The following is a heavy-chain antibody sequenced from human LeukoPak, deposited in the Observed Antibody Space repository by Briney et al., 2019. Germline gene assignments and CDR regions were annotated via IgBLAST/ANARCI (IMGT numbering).Heavy chain of an antibody. D-gene: IGHD6-19*01. CDR1: GGSISSYY. J-gene: IGHJ4*02. CDR2: IYYSGST. CDR3: ARGGSGWSYYFDY. Sequence: SETLSLTCTVSGGSISSYYWSWIRQPPGKGLEWIGYIYYSGSTNYNPSLKSRVTISVDTSKNQFSLKLSSVTAADTAVYYCARGGSGWSYYFDYRGQGTLVTVSS. V-gene: IGHV4-59*01.